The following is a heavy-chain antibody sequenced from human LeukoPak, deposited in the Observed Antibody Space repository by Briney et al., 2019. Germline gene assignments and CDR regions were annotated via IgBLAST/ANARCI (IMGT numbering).Heavy chain of an antibody. J-gene: IGHJ6*03. Sequence: GGSLRLSCAASAFTFSSYAMSWVRQAPGKGLEWVSAISGSGGSTYYADSVKGRFTISRDNSKNTLYLQMNSLRAEDTAVYYCANTPDYGDYDYYYYYMDVWGKGTTVTVSS. D-gene: IGHD4-17*01. CDR3: ANTPDYGDYDYYYYYMDV. CDR2: ISGSGGST. CDR1: AFTFSSYA. V-gene: IGHV3-23*01.